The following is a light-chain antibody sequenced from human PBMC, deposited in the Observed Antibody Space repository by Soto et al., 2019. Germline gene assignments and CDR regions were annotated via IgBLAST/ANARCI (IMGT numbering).Light chain of an antibody. CDR1: TSDIGGHKY. J-gene: IGLJ3*02. CDR3: CSYAGSSTWV. V-gene: IGLV2-14*01. CDR2: EVS. Sequence: QSALTQPASVSGSPGQSITISCTGTTSDIGGHKYVSWYQQHPDKAPKVLIFEVSNRPLGISDRFSGSKSGNTASLTISGLQAEYEADYYCCSYAGSSTWVFGGGTKLTVL.